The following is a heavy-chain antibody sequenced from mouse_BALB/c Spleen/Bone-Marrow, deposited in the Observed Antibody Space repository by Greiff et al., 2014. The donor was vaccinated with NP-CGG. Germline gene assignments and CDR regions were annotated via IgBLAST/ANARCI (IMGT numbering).Heavy chain of an antibody. D-gene: IGHD1-2*01. J-gene: IGHJ1*01. V-gene: IGHV1S130*01. CDR3: ARSTTATYFDV. Sequence: VKLQESGSVLVRPGASVKLSCKASGYTFTSSWMHWAKQRPGQGLEWIGEIHPNSGNTNYNEKFKGKATLTVDTPSSTAYVDLSSLTSEDSAVYYCARSTTATYFDVWGAGTTVTVSS. CDR2: IHPNSGNT. CDR1: GYTFTSSW.